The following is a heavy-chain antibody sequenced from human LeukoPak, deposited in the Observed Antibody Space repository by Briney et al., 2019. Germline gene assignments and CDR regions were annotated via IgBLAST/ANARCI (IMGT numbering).Heavy chain of an antibody. D-gene: IGHD1-26*01. J-gene: IGHJ4*02. CDR1: GFTVSSNY. CDR3: ARMNLGATTGFDY. V-gene: IGHV3-53*01. Sequence: GGSLRLSCAASGFTVSSNYMSWVRQAPGKGLEWVSAIYSGGSTYYADSVKGRFTISRDNSKNTLYLQMNSLRAEDTAVCYCARMNLGATTGFDYWGQGTLVTVSS. CDR2: IYSGGST.